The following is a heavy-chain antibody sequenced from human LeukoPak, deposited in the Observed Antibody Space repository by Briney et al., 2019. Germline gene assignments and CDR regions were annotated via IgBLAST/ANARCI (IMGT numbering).Heavy chain of an antibody. J-gene: IGHJ4*02. D-gene: IGHD3-10*01. V-gene: IGHV3-64*01. Sequence: PGGSLRLSCAPSGFTFSSYAIHWVRQAPGQGLEYVSVISSNGGTTYYGNSVKGRFTISRDNSKNTVYLQMGSLRAEDTAVYYCARGRSVNYGSRYFDFWGQGTLVTVSS. CDR1: GFTFSSYA. CDR2: ISSNGGTT. CDR3: ARGRSVNYGSRYFDF.